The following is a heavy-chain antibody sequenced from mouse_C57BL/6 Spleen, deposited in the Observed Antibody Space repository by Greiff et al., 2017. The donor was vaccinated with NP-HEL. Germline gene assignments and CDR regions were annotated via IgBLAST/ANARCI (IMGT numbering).Heavy chain of an antibody. Sequence: EVQLQQSGAELVRPGASVKLSCTASGFNIKDYYMHWVKQRPEQGLEWIGRIDPEDGDTEYAPKFQGKATMTADTSSNTAYLQLSSLTSEDTAVYYCTTSYYSNRLESYWGQGTTLTVSS. CDR1: GFNIKDYY. CDR3: TTSYYSNRLESY. J-gene: IGHJ2*01. CDR2: IDPEDGDT. D-gene: IGHD2-5*01. V-gene: IGHV14-1*01.